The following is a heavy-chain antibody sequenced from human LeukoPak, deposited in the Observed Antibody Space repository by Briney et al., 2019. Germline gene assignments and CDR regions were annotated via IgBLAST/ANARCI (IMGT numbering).Heavy chain of an antibody. CDR1: GYTFTSYA. J-gene: IGHJ4*02. V-gene: IGHV1-3*01. CDR3: AAIAAAGTGGFDY. Sequence: ASVKVSCKASGYTFTSYAMHWVRQAPGQRLEWMGWINAGNGNTKYSQKFQGRVTITRDTSTDTAYMELSSLRSEDTAVYYCAAIAAAGTGGFDYWGQGTLVTVSS. CDR2: INAGNGNT. D-gene: IGHD6-13*01.